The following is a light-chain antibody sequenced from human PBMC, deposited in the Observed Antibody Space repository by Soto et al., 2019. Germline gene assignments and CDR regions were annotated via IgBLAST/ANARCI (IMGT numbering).Light chain of an antibody. CDR2: GAS. J-gene: IGKJ1*01. CDR3: QQYKNGWT. Sequence: EIVMTQSPSTLSVTKGERATLSCRASQSVSSNLAWYQQKPGQAPRLLIDGASTRATGIPAKFSGGGSGTEFTLTISSLHSEDFAIYYCQQYKNGWTFGQGTKVDIK. V-gene: IGKV3-15*01. CDR1: QSVSSN.